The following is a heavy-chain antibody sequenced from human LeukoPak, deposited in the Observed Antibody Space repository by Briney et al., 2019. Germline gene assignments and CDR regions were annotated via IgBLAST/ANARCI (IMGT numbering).Heavy chain of an antibody. CDR1: GFTFSSYA. CDR3: AKAAAAPGFDF. Sequence: GGSLRLSCAASGFTFSSYAMHWVRQAPGKGLEWVAVISYDGSNKYYADSVKGRFTISRDNSKNTLYLQMNSLRAEDTALYYCAKAAAAPGFDFWGQGTLVTVSS. J-gene: IGHJ4*02. CDR2: ISYDGSNK. V-gene: IGHV3-30-3*01. D-gene: IGHD6-13*01.